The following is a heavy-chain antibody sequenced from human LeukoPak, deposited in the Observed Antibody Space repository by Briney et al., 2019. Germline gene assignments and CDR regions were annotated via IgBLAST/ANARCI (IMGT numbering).Heavy chain of an antibody. Sequence: SETLSLTCEVSGGSFSGYYWSWIRQPPGKGLEWIGEIDLSGSTTYSPSLKSPVTISIDTSRNQFSLSLNSVTAADTAVYYCARQIYGSGKADYWGQGTLVTVSS. CDR1: GGSFSGYY. CDR2: IDLSGST. CDR3: ARQIYGSGKADY. D-gene: IGHD3-10*01. V-gene: IGHV4-34*01. J-gene: IGHJ4*02.